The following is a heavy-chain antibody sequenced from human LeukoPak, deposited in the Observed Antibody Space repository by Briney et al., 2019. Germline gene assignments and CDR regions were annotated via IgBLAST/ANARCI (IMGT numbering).Heavy chain of an antibody. CDR2: IYSDNT. V-gene: IGHV3-53*01. Sequence: GGSLRLSCTVSGFTVSSNSMSWIRQAPGKGLEWVSFIYSDNTHYSDSVKGRFTISRDNSKNTLYLQMNSLRAEDTAVYYCARRAGAYSHPYDYWGQGTLVTVSS. CDR1: GFTVSSNS. J-gene: IGHJ4*02. D-gene: IGHD4/OR15-4a*01. CDR3: ARRAGAYSHPYDY.